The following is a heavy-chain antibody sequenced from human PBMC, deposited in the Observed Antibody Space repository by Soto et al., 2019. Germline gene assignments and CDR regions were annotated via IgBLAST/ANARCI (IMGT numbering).Heavy chain of an antibody. CDR3: AKDKPGTTSFDY. CDR2: INPNSGDTT. V-gene: IGHV1-2*02. J-gene: IGHJ4*02. CDR1: GYTFTGYY. D-gene: IGHD1-1*01. Sequence: ASVKVSCKASGYTFTGYYMHWVRQAPGQGLEWMGWINPNSGDTTHYADSVKGRFTISRDTSKNTLYLQLNTLRADDTAVYYCAKDKPGTTSFDYWGQGTLVTVSS.